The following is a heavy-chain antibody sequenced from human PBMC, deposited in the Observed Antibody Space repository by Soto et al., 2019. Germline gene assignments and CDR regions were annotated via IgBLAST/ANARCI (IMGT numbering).Heavy chain of an antibody. CDR1: GGSISIYY. Sequence: PSETLSLTCTVSGGSISIYYWSWIRQPPGKGLEWIGYIYYSGSTNYNPSLKSRVTISVDTSKNQFSLKLSSVTAADTAVYYCARHGGAARDYWGQGTLVTVSS. CDR2: IYYSGST. CDR3: ARHGGAARDY. J-gene: IGHJ4*02. D-gene: IGHD6-6*01. V-gene: IGHV4-59*01.